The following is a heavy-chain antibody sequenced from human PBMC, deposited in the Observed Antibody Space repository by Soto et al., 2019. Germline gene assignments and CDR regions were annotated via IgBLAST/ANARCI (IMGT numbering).Heavy chain of an antibody. J-gene: IGHJ4*02. Sequence: SLTCAVSGGSISSSNWWSWVRQPPGKGLEWIGEIYHSGSTYYNMSLKSRVTISVDKSNNQFSLKLTSMTAADSAVYYCARVGYTSGHYFDYWGQGTLVTVSS. CDR3: ARVGYTSGHYFDY. D-gene: IGHD5-18*01. CDR1: GGSISSSNW. V-gene: IGHV4-4*02. CDR2: IYHSGST.